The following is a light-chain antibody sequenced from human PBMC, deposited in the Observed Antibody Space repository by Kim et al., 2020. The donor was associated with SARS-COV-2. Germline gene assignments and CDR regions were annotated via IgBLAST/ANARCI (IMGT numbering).Light chain of an antibody. V-gene: IGKV1-27*01. CDR3: QKYNSAPRT. Sequence: ASVGDSVTITCRASQGIINYLAWYQQKPGKVPKLLIYAASTLQSGVPSRFSGSGSGTDFTLTISSLQPEDVANYYCQKYNSAPRTFGQGTKVDIK. J-gene: IGKJ1*01. CDR1: QGIINY. CDR2: AAS.